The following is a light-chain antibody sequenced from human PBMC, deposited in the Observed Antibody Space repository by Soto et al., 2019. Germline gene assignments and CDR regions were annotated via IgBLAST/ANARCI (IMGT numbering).Light chain of an antibody. CDR1: SGHSSYA. V-gene: IGLV4-69*01. CDR2: LNSDGSH. Sequence: QSVLTQSPSASASLGASVKLTCTLSSGHSSYAIAWHQQQPEKGPRYLMKLNSDGSHSKGDGIPDRFSGSSSGAERYLIISRRQSEDEADYYCQTWGTGNHVFGPGTKLTVL. J-gene: IGLJ1*01. CDR3: QTWGTGNHV.